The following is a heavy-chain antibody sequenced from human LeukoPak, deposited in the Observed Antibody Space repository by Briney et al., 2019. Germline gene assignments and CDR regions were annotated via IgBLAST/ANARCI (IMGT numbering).Heavy chain of an antibody. CDR1: GFTFDDYG. CDR3: ARDSVWSYYDY. V-gene: IGHV3-20*04. D-gene: IGHD2-8*01. CDR2: MNWNGGST. Sequence: PGGSLRLSCAASGFTFDDYGMSWVRQAPGKGLEWVSGMNWNGGSTGYADSVKGRYTISRDNAKNSLYLQMNSLTAEHTALYYCARDSVWSYYDYWGQGTLVTPPS. J-gene: IGHJ4*02.